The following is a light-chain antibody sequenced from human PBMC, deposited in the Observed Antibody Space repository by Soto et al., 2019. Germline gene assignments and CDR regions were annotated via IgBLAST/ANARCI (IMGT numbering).Light chain of an antibody. CDR2: GSS. CDR3: QQYGDSLIT. J-gene: IGKJ5*01. Sequence: EIVLTHSPATLSLSPGERATLSCGASQSVSSYLAWYQQKPGLAPRLLIYGSSSRATGIPDRFSGSGSGTDFTLTISRLEPEDFAVYYCQQYGDSLITFGQGTRLEIK. V-gene: IGKV3D-20*01. CDR1: QSVSSY.